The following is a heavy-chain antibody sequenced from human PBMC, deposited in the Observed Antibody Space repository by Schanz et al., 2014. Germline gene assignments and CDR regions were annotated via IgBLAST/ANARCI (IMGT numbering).Heavy chain of an antibody. Sequence: EVQLVESGGGLVQPGGSLRLSCAASGFTVSNNYMSWVRQAPGKGLECVSIIYSDGSTYYVDSGKGRFIISRDNSKNTVYLQMNSLRAEDTAVYYCARDPGGTKTHGLWGQGTLVTVSS. CDR1: GFTVSNNY. CDR2: IYSDGST. V-gene: IGHV3-66*01. J-gene: IGHJ4*02. D-gene: IGHD2-15*01. CDR3: ARDPGGTKTHGL.